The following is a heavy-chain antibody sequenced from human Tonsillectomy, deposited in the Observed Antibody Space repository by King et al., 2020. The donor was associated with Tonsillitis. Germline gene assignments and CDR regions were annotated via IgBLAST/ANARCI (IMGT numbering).Heavy chain of an antibody. CDR3: ARHGAVFSSGWYDAFDI. V-gene: IGHV5-51*01. J-gene: IGHJ3*02. Sequence: PLVQSGAEVNKPGESLKISCKGSGYSFTSYWIGWVRQMPGKGLEWMGIIYPGDSDTIYSPSFQGQVTISADQSISTAYLQWSSLKASDTAMYYCARHGAVFSSGWYDAFDIWGQGTVVTVSS. D-gene: IGHD6-19*01. CDR1: GYSFTSYW. CDR2: IYPGDSDT.